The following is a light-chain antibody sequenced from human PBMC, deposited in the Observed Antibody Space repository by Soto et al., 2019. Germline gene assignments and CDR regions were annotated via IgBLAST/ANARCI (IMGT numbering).Light chain of an antibody. CDR1: SSNIGSHF. CDR3: AVWDQSLTGWV. CDR2: RDG. V-gene: IGLV1-47*01. J-gene: IGLJ3*02. Sequence: QSVLTQPPSASGTPGQSLTISCSGSSSNIGSHFVYWYQHLPGTAPKLLIFRDGQRPSGVPARFFGSKSGTSASLAITGLRSEEEADYYCAVWDQSLTGWVFGGGTKLTVL.